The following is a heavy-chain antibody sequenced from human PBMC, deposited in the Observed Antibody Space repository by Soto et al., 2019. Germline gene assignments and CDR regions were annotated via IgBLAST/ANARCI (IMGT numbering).Heavy chain of an antibody. CDR2: ISGGGDTT. CDR1: GFTFSSYG. J-gene: IGHJ4*02. V-gene: IGHV3-23*01. Sequence: GGSLRLSCAASGFTFSSYGISWIRLSPGKGLEWVSVISGGGDTTYYTPTVKGRFTISRDDFRNTLYLQMNSLRTEDTAIYYCAKLRDFVVLPAGILDYWGPGTLVTVSS. CDR3: AKLRDFVVLPAGILDY. D-gene: IGHD2-8*01.